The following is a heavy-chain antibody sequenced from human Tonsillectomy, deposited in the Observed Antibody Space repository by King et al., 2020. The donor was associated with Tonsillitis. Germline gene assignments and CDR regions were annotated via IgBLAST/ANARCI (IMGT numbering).Heavy chain of an antibody. V-gene: IGHV4-39*07. J-gene: IGHJ5*02. CDR2: IYYSGST. CDR3: ASPSDSSGLFDP. CDR1: GGSISSSSYY. D-gene: IGHD3-22*01. Sequence: QLQESGPGLVKPSETLSLTCTVSGGSISSSSYYWGWIRQPPGKGLEWIGSIYYSGSTYYNPSLKSRVTISVDTSKNQFSLKLSSVTAADTAVYYCASPSDSSGLFDPWGQGTLVTVSS.